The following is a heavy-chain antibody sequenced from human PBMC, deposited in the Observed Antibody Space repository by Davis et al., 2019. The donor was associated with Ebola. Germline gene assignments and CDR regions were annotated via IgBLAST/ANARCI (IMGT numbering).Heavy chain of an antibody. CDR2: IYYSGST. J-gene: IGHJ2*01. Sequence: SETLSLTCTVSGGSISSYYWSWIRQPPGKGLEWIGYIYYSGSTNYNPSLKSRVTISVDTSKNQFSLKLSSVTAAGTAVYYCARGDDYTFYWYFDLWGRGTLVTVSS. V-gene: IGHV4-59*01. CDR1: GGSISSYY. D-gene: IGHD4-11*01. CDR3: ARGDDYTFYWYFDL.